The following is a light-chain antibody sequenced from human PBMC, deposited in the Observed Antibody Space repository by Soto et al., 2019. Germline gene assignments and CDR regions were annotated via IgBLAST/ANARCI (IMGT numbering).Light chain of an antibody. J-gene: IGKJ5*01. CDR3: QQYGHSLSLT. CDR1: HSVSSSY. Sequence: EIVMTQSPATLSVSPGERATLSCRASHSVSSSYLAWYQQKPGQAPRLLIFGASRRATGIPDRFSGSGSGTNFTLTISRLEPEDSALYYCQQYGHSLSLTFGQGTRLEIK. V-gene: IGKV3-20*01. CDR2: GAS.